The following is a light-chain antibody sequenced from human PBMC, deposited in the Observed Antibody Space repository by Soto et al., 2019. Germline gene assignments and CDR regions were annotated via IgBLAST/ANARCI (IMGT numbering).Light chain of an antibody. J-gene: IGKJ4*01. CDR2: WAS. CDR1: QSVLSTSNNKNY. CDR3: QQHFTAPLT. V-gene: IGKV4-1*01. Sequence: DIVMTQSPDSLAVSLGERATINCKSSQSVLSTSNNKNYLSWHQQKPGQPPRLLIYWASTRESGVPDRFSGSGSGTDFTLTISSLQAEDGAIYYCQQHFTAPLTFGGGTKVEIK.